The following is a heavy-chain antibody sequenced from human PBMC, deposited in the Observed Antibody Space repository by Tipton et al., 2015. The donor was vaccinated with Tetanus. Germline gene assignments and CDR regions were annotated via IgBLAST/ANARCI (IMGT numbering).Heavy chain of an antibody. D-gene: IGHD3-22*01. Sequence: TLSLTCTVSGGSIGNYYWSWLPQPPGKGLEWIGYIYYSGSTNYNPSLKSRVVISLDTPKIQVSLKLSSVATSDPAGYYCARIYDNYQSADYWGQGTLVTVSS. V-gene: IGHV4-59*01. CDR2: IYYSGST. J-gene: IGHJ4*02. CDR3: ARIYDNYQSADY. CDR1: GGSIGNYY.